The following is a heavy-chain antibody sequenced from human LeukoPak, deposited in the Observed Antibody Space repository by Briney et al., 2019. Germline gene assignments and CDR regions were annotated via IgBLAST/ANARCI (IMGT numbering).Heavy chain of an antibody. V-gene: IGHV4-59*11. J-gene: IGHJ4*02. D-gene: IGHD3-22*01. CDR3: ARLLDDSSGFPHPNFDC. Sequence: SETLSLTCTVSGGSISSHYWSGIRQPPGKGLEWIGYIYCSGSTNYNPSLKSRVTLSVDKSKNQFSLKLSSVTAADTAVYYCARLLDDSSGFPHPNFDCWGQGTLVTVSS. CDR1: GGSISSHY. CDR2: IYCSGST.